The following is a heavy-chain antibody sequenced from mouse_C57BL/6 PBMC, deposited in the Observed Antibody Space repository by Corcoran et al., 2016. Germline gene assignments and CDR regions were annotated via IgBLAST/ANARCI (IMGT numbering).Heavy chain of an antibody. CDR3: ARKWTVVEGYWYFDV. CDR1: GYTFTTYG. CDR2: INTYSGVP. D-gene: IGHD1-1*01. J-gene: IGHJ1*03. Sequence: QIQLVQSGPELKKPGETVKISCKASGYTFTTYGMSWVKQAPGKGLKWMGWINTYSGVPTYADDFKGRFAFSLETSASTAYLQINNIKNEDTATYFCARKWTVVEGYWYFDVWCTGTTVTVSS. V-gene: IGHV9-3*01.